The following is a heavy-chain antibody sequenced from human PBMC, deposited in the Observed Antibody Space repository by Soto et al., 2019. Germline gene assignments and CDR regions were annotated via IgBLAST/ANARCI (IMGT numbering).Heavy chain of an antibody. J-gene: IGHJ4*02. CDR1: GFTFSNPC. V-gene: IGHV3-15*01. Sequence: EVQLVESGGGLVKPGGSLRLSCAASGFTFSNPCMSWVRQAPGKGLEWVGRINSKTDGGTTDYAAPVKGRCTISRDDSNNTLYLQMNSLKAEDTAVYYCTTEGSFWGQGTLVTVSS. D-gene: IGHD3-10*01. CDR3: TTEGSF. CDR2: INSKTDGGTT.